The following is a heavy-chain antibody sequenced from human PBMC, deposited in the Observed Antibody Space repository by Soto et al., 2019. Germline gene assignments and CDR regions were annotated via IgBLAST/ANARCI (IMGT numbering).Heavy chain of an antibody. Sequence: SETLSLTCNVSGGSISTANYYWSWFRQRPGKGLEWIGYIFYSGTTYTYYNLSLKSRLFMSLDTSKNTLTLWMTSVTAADTAVYYCARKRGSSLFDYWGQRTLVTVSS. CDR1: GGSISTANYY. CDR3: ARKRGSSLFDY. V-gene: IGHV4-31*03. J-gene: IGHJ4*02. D-gene: IGHD2-15*01. CDR2: IFYSGTT.